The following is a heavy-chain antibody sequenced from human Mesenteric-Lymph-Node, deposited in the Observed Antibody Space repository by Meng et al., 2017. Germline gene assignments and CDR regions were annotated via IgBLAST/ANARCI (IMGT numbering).Heavy chain of an antibody. J-gene: IGHJ4*02. V-gene: IGHV3-43*01. CDR1: GFTFSSYG. CDR3: AKDNTPRYCSGGSCDRYFDY. D-gene: IGHD2-15*01. CDR2: ITWDGGIP. Sequence: ETLSLTCAASGFTFSSYGMHWVRQAPGKGLEWVSLITWDGGIPYYADSVKGRFTISRDNSKNSLYLQMNSLRTEDTALYYCAKDNTPRYCSGGSCDRYFDYWGQGTLVTVSS.